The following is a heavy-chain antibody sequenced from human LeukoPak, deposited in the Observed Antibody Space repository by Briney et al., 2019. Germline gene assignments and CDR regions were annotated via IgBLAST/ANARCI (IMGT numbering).Heavy chain of an antibody. CDR1: GFTFDDYA. V-gene: IGHV3-43D*03. D-gene: IGHD6-19*01. Sequence: GGSLRLSCAASGFTFDDYAMHWVRQAPGKGLEWVSLISWDGGSTYYADSVKGRFTISRDNSKNSLYLQMNSLRAEDTALYYCAKGIRGHSSGWSPYFDYWGQGTLVTVSS. J-gene: IGHJ4*02. CDR2: ISWDGGST. CDR3: AKGIRGHSSGWSPYFDY.